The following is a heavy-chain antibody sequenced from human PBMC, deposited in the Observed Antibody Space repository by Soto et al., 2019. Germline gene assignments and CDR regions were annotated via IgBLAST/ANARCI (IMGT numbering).Heavy chain of an antibody. CDR2: IIPIFGTA. D-gene: IGHD1-26*01. V-gene: IGHV1-69*13. CDR1: GGTFSSYA. CDR3: ARDSTSGSYLAGAFDI. J-gene: IGHJ3*02. Sequence: ASVKVSCKASGGTFSSYAISWVRQAPGQGLEWMGGIIPIFGTANYAQKFQGRVTITADESTSTAYMELSSLRSEDTAVYYCARDSTSGSYLAGAFDIWGQGTMVTVSS.